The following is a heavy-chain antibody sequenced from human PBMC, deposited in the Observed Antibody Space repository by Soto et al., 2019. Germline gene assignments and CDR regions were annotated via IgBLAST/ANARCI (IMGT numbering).Heavy chain of an antibody. V-gene: IGHV3-23*01. Sequence: XLSCAASVFSMSNYAMNLVRPAPGKGLEWVSVISGSGGSASYADSVQGRFTISRDNSNNTLYLQMNSLRAEETAIYSCVREGSGWYSRGSFDFWGRGTMVTVSS. CDR1: VFSMSNYA. CDR3: VREGSGWYSRGSFDF. D-gene: IGHD6-19*01. CDR2: ISGSGGSA. J-gene: IGHJ3*01.